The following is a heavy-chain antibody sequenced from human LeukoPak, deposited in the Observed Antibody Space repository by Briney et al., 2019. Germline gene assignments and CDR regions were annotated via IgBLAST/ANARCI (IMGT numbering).Heavy chain of an antibody. CDR3: VRESAYYDSSGYYNVLDY. CDR2: ITSSSDYI. J-gene: IGHJ4*02. V-gene: IGHV3-21*01. D-gene: IGHD3-22*01. CDR1: GFTFSSHS. Sequence: GGSLRLSCAASGFTFSSHSMNWVRQAPGKGLEWVSVITSSSDYIYYADSLKGRFTVSRDNAKNSLYLQVNSLRAEDTAVYYCVRESAYYDSSGYYNVLDYWGQGTLVTVSS.